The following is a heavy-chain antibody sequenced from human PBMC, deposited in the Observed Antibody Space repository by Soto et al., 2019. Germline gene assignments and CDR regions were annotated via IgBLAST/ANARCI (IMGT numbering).Heavy chain of an antibody. CDR3: ARNDKSGLDY. D-gene: IGHD1-1*01. J-gene: IGHJ4*02. Sequence: QVQLVQSGAEVKKPGASVKVSCKASGYIFTSYYLHWARQAPGQGLEWMGMINPSGGSTSFAQKFQGRVTMTRDTSTSTVYMELSSLRSEDTAVYYCARNDKSGLDYWGQGTLVTVSS. V-gene: IGHV1-46*01. CDR2: INPSGGST. CDR1: GYIFTSYY.